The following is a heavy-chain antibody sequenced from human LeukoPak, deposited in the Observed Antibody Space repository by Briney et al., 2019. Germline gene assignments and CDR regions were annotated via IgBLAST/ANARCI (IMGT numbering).Heavy chain of an antibody. V-gene: IGHV3-53*01. J-gene: IGHJ4*02. CDR3: ARGVLGLKPLDY. Sequence: GGSLRLSCAASGSIVSNNYMSWVRQAPGKGLEWVSFMYSDINIYYADSVKGRFTMSTDNSENKVFLQMNSLRAEDTAVYYCARGVLGLKPLDYWGQGTLVTVSS. CDR1: GSIVSNNY. D-gene: IGHD1-26*01. CDR2: MYSDINI.